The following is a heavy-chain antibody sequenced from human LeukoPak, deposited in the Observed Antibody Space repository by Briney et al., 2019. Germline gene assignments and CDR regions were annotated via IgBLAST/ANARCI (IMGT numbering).Heavy chain of an antibody. V-gene: IGHV4-39*07. CDR3: ARVAGYYDLLTGYYNPTGVNAFDI. J-gene: IGHJ3*02. D-gene: IGHD3-9*01. CDR1: GGSFNSGGSISSDGYY. CDR2: ISYSGST. Sequence: SSETLSLTCTVSGGSFNSGGSISSDGYYWGWIRQPPGKGLEWIGSISYSGSTDYNPSLRSRVTISVDKSKNQFSLKLTSVTAADTAVYYCARVAGYYDLLTGYYNPTGVNAFDIWGQGTMVTVSS.